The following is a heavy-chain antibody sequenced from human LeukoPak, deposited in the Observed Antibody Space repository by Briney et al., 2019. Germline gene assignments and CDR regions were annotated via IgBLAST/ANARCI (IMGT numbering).Heavy chain of an antibody. CDR1: GFTFSSYA. D-gene: IGHD2-15*01. J-gene: IGHJ4*02. Sequence: GGFLRLSCAASGFTFSSYAMSWVRRAPGKGLEWVSVISGSGGSTNYADSVKGRFTISRDNSKNTLYLQMNSLRAEDTAVYYCAKARFWSSGGSCSSKGPFDYWGQGTLVTVSS. V-gene: IGHV3-23*01. CDR3: AKARFWSSGGSCSSKGPFDY. CDR2: ISGSGGST.